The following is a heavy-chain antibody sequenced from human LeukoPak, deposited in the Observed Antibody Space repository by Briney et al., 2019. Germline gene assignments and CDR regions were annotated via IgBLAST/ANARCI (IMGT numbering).Heavy chain of an antibody. V-gene: IGHV4-31*03. Sequence: SETLSLTCTVSGGSISSGGYYWSWIRQHPGKGLEWNGYIYYSGSTYYNPSLKSRVTISVDTSKNQFSLKLSSVTAADTAVYYCARTAAGSGSYYNPYFDYWGQGTLVTVSS. CDR2: IYYSGST. J-gene: IGHJ4*02. CDR3: ARTAAGSGSYYNPYFDY. D-gene: IGHD3-10*01. CDR1: GGSISSGGYY.